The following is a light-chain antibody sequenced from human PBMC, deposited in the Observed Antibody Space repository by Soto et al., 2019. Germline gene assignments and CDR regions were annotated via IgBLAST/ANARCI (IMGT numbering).Light chain of an antibody. J-gene: IGKJ1*01. CDR1: QSISSKF. Sequence: PGERATLSCRASQSISSKFFAWYQQKPGQAPRLLIYGASARATGIPDRFSGSGSGTDFTLTISRLEPEDFAVYYCQQSDASRTFGQGTKVEMK. V-gene: IGKV3-20*01. CDR3: QQSDASRT. CDR2: GAS.